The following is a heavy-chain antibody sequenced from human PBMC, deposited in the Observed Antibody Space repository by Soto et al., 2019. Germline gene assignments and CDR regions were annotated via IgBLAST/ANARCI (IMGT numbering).Heavy chain of an antibody. CDR2: IWYDGSNK. D-gene: IGHD6-6*01. Sequence: GGSLRLSCAASGFTFSSYGMHWVRQAPGKGLEWVAVIWYDGSNKYYADSVKGRFTISRDNSKNTLYLQMNSLRAEDTAVYYCARSIAATAGAFDIWGQGTMVTVSS. J-gene: IGHJ3*02. CDR1: GFTFSSYG. V-gene: IGHV3-33*01. CDR3: ARSIAATAGAFDI.